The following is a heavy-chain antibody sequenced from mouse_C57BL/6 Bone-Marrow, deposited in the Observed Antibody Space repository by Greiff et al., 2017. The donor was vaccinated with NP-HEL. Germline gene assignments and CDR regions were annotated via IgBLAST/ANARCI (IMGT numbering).Heavy chain of an antibody. D-gene: IGHD2-4*01. CDR2: INSDGGST. Sequence: VKLVESGGGLVQPGESLKLSCESNEYEFPSHDMSWVRKTPEKRLELVAAINSDGGSTYYPDTMERRFIISRDNTKKTLYLQMSSLRSEDTALYYCARHPYPLWITRRWFAYWGQGTLVTVSA. CDR3: ARHPYPLWITRRWFAY. CDR1: EYEFPSHD. J-gene: IGHJ3*01. V-gene: IGHV5-2*01.